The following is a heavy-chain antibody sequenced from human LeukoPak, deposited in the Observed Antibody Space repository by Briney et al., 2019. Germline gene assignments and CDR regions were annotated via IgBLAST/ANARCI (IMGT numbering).Heavy chain of an antibody. Sequence: SVKVSCKASGGTFSSYAISWVRQAPGQGLEWMGGIIPIFGTANYAQKFQGRVTITADESTSTAYMELSSLRSEDTAVYYCASGNVRFLEWLYNGGDAFDIWGQGTMVTVSS. D-gene: IGHD3-3*01. CDR3: ASGNVRFLEWLYNGGDAFDI. CDR1: GGTFSSYA. V-gene: IGHV1-69*13. J-gene: IGHJ3*02. CDR2: IIPIFGTA.